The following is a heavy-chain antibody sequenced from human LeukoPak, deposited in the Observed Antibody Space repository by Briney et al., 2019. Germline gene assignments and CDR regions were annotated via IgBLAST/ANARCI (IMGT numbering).Heavy chain of an antibody. D-gene: IGHD4-17*01. CDR2: INHSGST. CDR1: GGSFSGYY. CDR3: ARDAPIGEPN. V-gene: IGHV4-34*01. J-gene: IGHJ4*02. Sequence: SETLSLTCAVYGGSFSGYYWSWIRQPPGKGLEWIGEINHSGSTNYNPSLKSRVTISVDTSKNQFSLKLSSVTAADTAVYYCARDAPIGEPNWGQGTLVTVSS.